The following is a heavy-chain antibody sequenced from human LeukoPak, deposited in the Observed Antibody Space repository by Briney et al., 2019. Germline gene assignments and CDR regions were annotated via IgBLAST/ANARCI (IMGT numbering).Heavy chain of an antibody. CDR2: IYTSGST. V-gene: IGHV4-61*02. CDR3: ARAQVAGDPPYFDY. Sequence: PSQTLSLTCTVSGGSISSGSYYWSWIRQPAGKGLEWIGRIYTSGSTSYNPSLKSRVTISVDTSKNQFSLKLSSVTAADTAVYYCARAQVAGDPPYFDYWGQGTLVTVSS. D-gene: IGHD3-10*01. CDR1: GGSISSGSYY. J-gene: IGHJ4*02.